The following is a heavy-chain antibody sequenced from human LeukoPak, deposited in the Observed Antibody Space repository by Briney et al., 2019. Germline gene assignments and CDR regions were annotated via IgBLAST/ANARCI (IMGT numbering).Heavy chain of an antibody. D-gene: IGHD5-24*01. CDR2: ISASGGST. CDR3: AKGWDASDI. Sequence: GGSLRLSCAAFGFTFSSYAMSWVRQAPGKGLEWVAAISASGGSTYSADSVKGRFTISRDNSKNTLYLQMNSLRAEDTAVYYCAKGWDASDIWGQGTMVTVSS. J-gene: IGHJ3*02. V-gene: IGHV3-23*01. CDR1: GFTFSSYA.